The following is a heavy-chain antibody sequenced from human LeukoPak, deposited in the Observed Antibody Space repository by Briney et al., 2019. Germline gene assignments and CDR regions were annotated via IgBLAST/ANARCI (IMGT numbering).Heavy chain of an antibody. J-gene: IGHJ4*02. D-gene: IGHD2/OR15-2a*01. CDR3: AREGNGLLSKDFDY. V-gene: IGHV1-2*02. CDR2: IGPHSSAT. Sequence: ASMKVSCKSSGFTFTDYYIHWVRQAAGQGLEWVGYIGPHSSATSSPQEFQGRVTMTRDTSMSTAYMELTRLTSDDTAVYYCAREGNGLLSKDFDYWGQGTLVTVSS. CDR1: GFTFTDYY.